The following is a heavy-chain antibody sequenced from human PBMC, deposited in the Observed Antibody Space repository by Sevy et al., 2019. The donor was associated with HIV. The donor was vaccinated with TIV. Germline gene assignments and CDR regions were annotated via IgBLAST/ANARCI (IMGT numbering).Heavy chain of an antibody. Sequence: GGSLRLSCAASGFPFNDHAMHWVRQVPGKGLEWVSGISWNSRNIGYADSVKGRFSISRDNARNFVYLEMNSLGPEDTAFYYCAKDINRGCDGVNCYSYYYYFYGLDVWGQGTTVTVSS. J-gene: IGHJ6*02. D-gene: IGHD2-21*01. V-gene: IGHV3-9*01. CDR3: AKDINRGCDGVNCYSYYYYFYGLDV. CDR2: ISWNSRNI. CDR1: GFPFNDHA.